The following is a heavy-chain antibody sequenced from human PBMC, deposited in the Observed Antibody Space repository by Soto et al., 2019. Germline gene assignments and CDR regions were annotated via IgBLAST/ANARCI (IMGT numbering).Heavy chain of an antibody. Sequence: QVQLQESGPGLVKPSETLSLNCTVSGGSVSNYYWSWIRQPPGKGLEWMGYIYYSGNTNYNPSLKKRVTMSVDTSKNQFSLKLSSVTAADTAVYYCARRSSGWSGDFDYWGRGTLVTVSS. J-gene: IGHJ4*02. CDR2: IYYSGNT. V-gene: IGHV4-59*08. D-gene: IGHD6-19*01. CDR1: GGSVSNYY. CDR3: ARRSSGWSGDFDY.